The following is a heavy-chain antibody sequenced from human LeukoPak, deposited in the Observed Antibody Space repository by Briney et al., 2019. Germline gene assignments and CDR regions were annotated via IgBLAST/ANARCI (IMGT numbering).Heavy chain of an antibody. CDR3: ARVVVVPAAIQTPWCFDL. D-gene: IGHD2-2*02. CDR1: GGSISSYY. CDR2: IYYSGST. V-gene: IGHV4-59*01. J-gene: IGHJ2*01. Sequence: PSETLSLTCTVSGGSISSYYWSWIRQPPGKGLEWIGYIYYSGSTNYNPSLKSRVTISVDTSKNQFSLKLSSVTAADTAVYYCARVVVVPAAIQTPWCFDLWGRGTLVTVSS.